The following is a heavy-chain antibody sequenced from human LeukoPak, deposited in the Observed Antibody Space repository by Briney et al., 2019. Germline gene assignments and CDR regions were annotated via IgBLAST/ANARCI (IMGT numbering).Heavy chain of an antibody. CDR3: ARAATAYDFWSGSLINWFDP. CDR2: IYYSGST. Sequence: SETLSLTCTVSGGSISSYYWSWIRQPPGKGLEWIGYIYYSGSTNYNPSPKSRVTISVDTSKNQFSLKLSSVTAADTAVYYCARAATAYDFWSGSLINWFDPWGQGTLVTVSS. D-gene: IGHD3-3*01. J-gene: IGHJ5*02. CDR1: GGSISSYY. V-gene: IGHV4-59*01.